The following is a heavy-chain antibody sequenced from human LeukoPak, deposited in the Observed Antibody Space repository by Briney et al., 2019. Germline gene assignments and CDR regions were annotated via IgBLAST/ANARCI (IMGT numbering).Heavy chain of an antibody. CDR2: IYYSGST. V-gene: IGHV4-59*08. Sequence: SEILSLTCIVSGGSISSHYWGWIRQPPEKGLEWIGYIYYSGSTRYNPSLKSRVTISIDTPKNQLSLKLSSVTAADTAVYYCARWVYGSGRNWFDPWGQGTLVTVSS. CDR3: ARWVYGSGRNWFDP. J-gene: IGHJ5*02. D-gene: IGHD3-10*01. CDR1: GGSISSHY.